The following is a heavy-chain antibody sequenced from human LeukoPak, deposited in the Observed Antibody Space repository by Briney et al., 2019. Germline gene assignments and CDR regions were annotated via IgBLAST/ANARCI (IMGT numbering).Heavy chain of an antibody. CDR3: ARWGVGFPFDY. CDR2: INHSGST. D-gene: IGHD3-16*01. Sequence: SETLSLTCTVSGGSISSYYWSWIRQPPGKGLEWIGEINHSGSTNYNPSLKSRVTISVDTSKNQFSLKLSSVTAADTAVYYCARWGVGFPFDYWGQGTLVTVSS. CDR1: GGSISSYY. V-gene: IGHV4-34*01. J-gene: IGHJ4*02.